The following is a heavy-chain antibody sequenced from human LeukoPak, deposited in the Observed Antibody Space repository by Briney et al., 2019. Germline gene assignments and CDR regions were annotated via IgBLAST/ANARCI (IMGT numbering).Heavy chain of an antibody. CDR1: GFTFTDYW. V-gene: IGHV3-74*03. CDR2: INGDLTNT. Sequence: GGSLRLSCAASGFTFTDYWVHWVRQVAGMGLVWVSRINGDLTNTTYADSVKGRFTISRDNAKNTLYLQMNSLRAEDTAVYYCARAMPHDNWFNPWGQGSLVTVSS. D-gene: IGHD2-2*01. CDR3: ARAMPHDNWFNP. J-gene: IGHJ5*02.